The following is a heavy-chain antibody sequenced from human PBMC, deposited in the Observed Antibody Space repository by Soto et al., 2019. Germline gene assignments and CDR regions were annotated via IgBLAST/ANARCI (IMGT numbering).Heavy chain of an antibody. CDR3: ARGSPSMVRGVNARYYYYGMDV. CDR2: IWYDGSNK. V-gene: IGHV3-33*01. D-gene: IGHD3-10*01. Sequence: PGGSLRLSCAASGFTFSSYGMHWVRQAPGKGLEWVAVIWYDGSNKYYADSVKGRFTISRDNSKNTLYLQMNSLRAEDTAVYYCARGSPSMVRGVNARYYYYGMDVWGQGTTVTVSS. J-gene: IGHJ6*02. CDR1: GFTFSSYG.